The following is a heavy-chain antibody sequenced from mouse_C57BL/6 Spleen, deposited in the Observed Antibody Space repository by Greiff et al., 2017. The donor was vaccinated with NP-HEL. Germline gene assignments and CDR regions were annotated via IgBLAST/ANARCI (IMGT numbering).Heavy chain of an antibody. CDR1: GYTFTSYW. CDR2: INPSNGGT. D-gene: IGHD4-1*02. V-gene: IGHV1-53*01. CDR3: ARCSTGTAYYFYY. Sequence: QVQLQQPGTELVKPGASVKLSCKASGYTFTSYWMHWVKQRPGQGLEWIGNINPSNGGTNYNEKFKSKATLTVDKSSSTAYMQLSSLTSEDSAVQYCARCSTGTAYYFYYRGQGTTLTVSS. J-gene: IGHJ2*01.